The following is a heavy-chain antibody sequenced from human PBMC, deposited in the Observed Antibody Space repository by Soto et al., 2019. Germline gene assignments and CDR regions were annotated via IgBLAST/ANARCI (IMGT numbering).Heavy chain of an antibody. CDR1: GFTFSSYG. D-gene: IGHD3-3*01. J-gene: IGHJ4*02. Sequence: GGSLRLSCAASGFTFSSYGMHWVRQAPGKGLEWVAVISYDGSNKYYADSVKGRFTISRDNSKNTLYLQMNSLRAEDTAVYYCAKTYYDFWSGYYMLFDHWGQGTLVTVSS. V-gene: IGHV3-30*18. CDR3: AKTYYDFWSGYYMLFDH. CDR2: ISYDGSNK.